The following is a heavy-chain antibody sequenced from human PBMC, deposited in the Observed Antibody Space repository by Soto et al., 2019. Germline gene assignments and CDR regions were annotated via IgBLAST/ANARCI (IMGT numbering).Heavy chain of an antibody. CDR1: GFTFSSYS. CDR2: ISSSSSYI. V-gene: IGHV3-21*01. CDR3: AREGYCSSTSCYAPDY. Sequence: GSLRLSCAASGFTFSSYSMNWVRQAPGKGLEWVSSISSSSSYIYYADSVKGRFTISRDNAKNSLYLQMNSLRAEDTAVYYCAREGYCSSTSCYAPDYWGQGTLVTVPQ. J-gene: IGHJ4*02. D-gene: IGHD2-2*01.